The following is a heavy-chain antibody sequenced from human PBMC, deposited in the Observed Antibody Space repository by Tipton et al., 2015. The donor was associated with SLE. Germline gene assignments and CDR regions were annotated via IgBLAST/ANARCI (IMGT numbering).Heavy chain of an antibody. CDR2: IYYSGST. V-gene: IGHV4-59*01. Sequence: TLSLTCTVSGGSISSYYWSWIRQPPGKGLEWIGYIYYSGSTNYNPSLKSRVTISVDTSKNQFSLKLSSVTAADTAVYYCARDAGSSSWYYFDYWGQGTLVTVSS. D-gene: IGHD6-13*01. CDR1: GGSISSYY. CDR3: ARDAGSSSWYYFDY. J-gene: IGHJ4*02.